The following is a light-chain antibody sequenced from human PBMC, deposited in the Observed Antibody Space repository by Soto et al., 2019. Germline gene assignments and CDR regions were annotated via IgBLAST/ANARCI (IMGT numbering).Light chain of an antibody. CDR2: RNN. Sequence: QSVLTQPPSASGTPGQRVTISCAGSSSNIGSNHVYWHQQLPGTAPKLLIYRNNQRPSGVPVRFSGSKSGTSASLAISGLRSEDEADYYCAAWDDSLSGGWVFGGGTKLTVL. CDR3: AAWDDSLSGGWV. J-gene: IGLJ3*02. CDR1: SSNIGSNH. V-gene: IGLV1-47*01.